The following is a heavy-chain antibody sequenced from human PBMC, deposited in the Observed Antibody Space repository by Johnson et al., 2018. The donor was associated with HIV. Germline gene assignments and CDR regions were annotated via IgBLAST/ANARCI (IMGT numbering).Heavy chain of an antibody. CDR2: TYSGGST. Sequence: MQLVESGGGLIQPGGSLGLSCAASGFNVSTNNMNWVRQAPGKGLEWVSVTYSGGSTYYADSVKGRFNISRDISKNTLYLEMYSLRADDTAVYYCARAKGNWTQGDAFDVWGQGTMVTVSS. J-gene: IGHJ3*01. CDR3: ARAKGNWTQGDAFDV. CDR1: GFNVSTNN. V-gene: IGHV3-53*01. D-gene: IGHD1-1*01.